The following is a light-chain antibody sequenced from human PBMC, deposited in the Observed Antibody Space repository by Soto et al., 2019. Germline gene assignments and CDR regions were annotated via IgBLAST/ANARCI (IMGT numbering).Light chain of an antibody. CDR3: QQGYSSAIT. CDR2: AAS. V-gene: IGKV1-39*01. J-gene: IGKJ5*01. Sequence: DIQMTQSPSSLSASVGDTVTITCRASQSIGKHLNWYQQKPGKAPKFLIYAASSLQSGVPSRFSGSGSGTDFTLIVNSLQPEDFATYYCQQGYSSAITFGQGTRLEIK. CDR1: QSIGKH.